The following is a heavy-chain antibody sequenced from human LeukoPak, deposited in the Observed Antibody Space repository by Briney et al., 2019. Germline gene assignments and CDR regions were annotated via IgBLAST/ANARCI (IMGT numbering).Heavy chain of an antibody. CDR1: GGSISGYY. V-gene: IGHV4-59*01. J-gene: IGHJ5*02. D-gene: IGHD1-26*01. Sequence: PSETLSLTCTVSGGSISGYYWSWIRQPPGKGLEWIGYIYYSGSTNYNPSLKSRVTISVDTSKNQFSLKLSSLTAADPAVFSFPRCSGGSYSWFDLWAQGTVDSVP. CDR2: IYYSGST. CDR3: PRCSGGSYSWFDL.